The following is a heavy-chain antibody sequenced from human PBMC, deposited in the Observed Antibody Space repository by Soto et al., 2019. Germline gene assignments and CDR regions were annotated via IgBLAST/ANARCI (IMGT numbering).Heavy chain of an antibody. D-gene: IGHD3-16*02. Sequence: QVQLVQSGAEVKKPGSSVKVSCKASGGTFSSYAISWVRQAPGQGLEWMGGIIPIFGTANYAQKFQGRVTITAEESTSTAYMELSSLRYEDTAVYYCARVLTPRVVIPLGGYGMYVWGQGTTVTVS. CDR2: IIPIFGTA. V-gene: IGHV1-69*01. J-gene: IGHJ6*02. CDR3: ARVLTPRVVIPLGGYGMYV. CDR1: GGTFSSYA.